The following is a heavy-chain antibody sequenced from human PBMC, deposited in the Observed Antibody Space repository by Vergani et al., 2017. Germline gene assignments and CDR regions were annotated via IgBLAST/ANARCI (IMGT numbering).Heavy chain of an antibody. CDR3: ARRYDYGSGIRVCMDV. D-gene: IGHD3-10*01. Sequence: QVQLVQSGAEVKKPGSSVKVSCKASGGTFSSYAISWVRQAPGQGLEWMGGIIPIFGTANYAQKFQGRVTITADKSTSTAYMELSSLRSEDTAVYYCARRYDYGSGIRVCMDVWGQGTTVTVSS. J-gene: IGHJ6*02. CDR1: GGTFSSYA. CDR2: IIPIFGTA. V-gene: IGHV1-69*06.